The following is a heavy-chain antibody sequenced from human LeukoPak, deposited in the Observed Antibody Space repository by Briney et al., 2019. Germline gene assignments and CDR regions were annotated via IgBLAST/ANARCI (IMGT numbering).Heavy chain of an antibody. J-gene: IGHJ4*02. V-gene: IGHV3-74*01. Sequence: GGSLRLYCAASGFSFSSYWMHWVRQAPVGGLVWVSRLNSDGGGGTYADFVKGRFTISRDNAKNTLYLQMNSLSAEDTAVYFCARASYPLHFDYWGQGTLVTVSS. CDR3: ARASYPLHFDY. CDR1: GFSFSSYW. CDR2: LNSDGGGG.